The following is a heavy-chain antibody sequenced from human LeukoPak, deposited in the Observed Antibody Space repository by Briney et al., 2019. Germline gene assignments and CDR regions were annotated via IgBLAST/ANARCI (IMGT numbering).Heavy chain of an antibody. CDR2: IYYSGSS. CDR1: GGSISSSSYY. Sequence: PSETLSLTCTVSGGSISSSSYYWGWIRQPPGKGLEWIGSIYYSGSSYYNPSLKSRVTISVDTSKNQFSLKLSSVTAADTAVYYCASSGLDYYYYYGMDVWGQGTTVTVSS. V-gene: IGHV4-39*07. D-gene: IGHD1-1*01. CDR3: ASSGLDYYYYYGMDV. J-gene: IGHJ6*02.